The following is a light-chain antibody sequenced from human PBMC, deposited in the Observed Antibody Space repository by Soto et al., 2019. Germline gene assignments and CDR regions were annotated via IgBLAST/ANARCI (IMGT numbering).Light chain of an antibody. J-gene: IGKJ5*01. CDR2: DAS. CDR3: QHSYNMPPT. V-gene: IGKV1-39*01. Sequence: DIQLTQSPASLSSSPGDRATLSCRASRDISHYLTWYQHVPGKAPKLLIHDASSMPTGVPSRFSGSGSGTDFTLTINSLEPEDFATYYCQHSYNMPPTFGQGTRLEIK. CDR1: RDISHY.